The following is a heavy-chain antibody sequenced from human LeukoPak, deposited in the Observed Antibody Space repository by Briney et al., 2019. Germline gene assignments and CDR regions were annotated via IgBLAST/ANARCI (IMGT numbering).Heavy chain of an antibody. D-gene: IGHD3-22*01. CDR3: ASRGGYHYY. J-gene: IGHJ4*02. CDR2: INHSGST. V-gene: IGHV4-34*01. Sequence: SETLSLTCAVYGGSFSGYYWSWIRQPPGKGLEWIGEINHSGSTNYNPSLKSRVTISVDTSKNQFPLKLSSVTAADTAVYYCASRGGYHYYWGQGTLVTVSS. CDR1: GGSFSGYY.